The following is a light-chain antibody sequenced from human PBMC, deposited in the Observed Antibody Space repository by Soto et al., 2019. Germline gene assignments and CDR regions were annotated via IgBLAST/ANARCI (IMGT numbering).Light chain of an antibody. CDR3: QQRESWHLT. Sequence: EILLTQSPASLSLSPGERVTLSCRASQSVVNTLAWYQQRPGQAPRLLIYDIFNRAPGVSPGFSGSGYGTDFSLTISSLEPEDFAVYYCQQRESWHLTFGGGTKVEIK. CDR1: QSVVNT. V-gene: IGKV3-11*01. J-gene: IGKJ4*01. CDR2: DIF.